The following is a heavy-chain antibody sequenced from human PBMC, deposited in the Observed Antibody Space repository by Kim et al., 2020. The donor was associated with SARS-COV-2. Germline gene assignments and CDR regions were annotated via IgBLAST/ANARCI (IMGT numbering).Heavy chain of an antibody. Sequence: SVKVSCKASGGTFSSSAISWVRQAPGQGLEWMGRIIPILGIANSAQKFQGRVTITADKSTSTAYMELSSLRSEDTAVYYCARISGSYYYYYGLDVWGQ. CDR2: IIPILGIA. CDR3: ARISGSYYYYYGLDV. V-gene: IGHV1-69*04. J-gene: IGHJ6*02. D-gene: IGHD3-10*01. CDR1: GGTFSSSA.